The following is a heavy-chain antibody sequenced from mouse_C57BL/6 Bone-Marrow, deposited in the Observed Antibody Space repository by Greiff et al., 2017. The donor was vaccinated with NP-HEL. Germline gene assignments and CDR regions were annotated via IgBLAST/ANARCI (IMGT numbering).Heavy chain of an antibody. Sequence: LKESGPGILQPSQTLSLTCSFSGFSLSTFGMGVGWIRQPSGKGLEWLAHIWWDDDKYYNPALKSRLTISKDTSKNQVFLKIANVDTADTATYYCARSYYGSSYSWFAYWGQGTLVTVSA. J-gene: IGHJ3*01. CDR1: GFSLSTFGMG. CDR3: ARSYYGSSYSWFAY. D-gene: IGHD1-1*01. CDR2: IWWDDDK. V-gene: IGHV8-8*01.